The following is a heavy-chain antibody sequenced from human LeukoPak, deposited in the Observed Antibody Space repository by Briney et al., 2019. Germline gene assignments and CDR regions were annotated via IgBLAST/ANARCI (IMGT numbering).Heavy chain of an antibody. D-gene: IGHD2-15*01. CDR3: AKATLGSCSGARCYPFDY. Sequence: PGXSLRLSCEASGFSFSTYAMNWVRQAPGKGLEWVSSIIGSGGSTYFADSVRGRFTISRDNSKNTLYLQMNSLRAEDTARYYCAKATLGSCSGARCYPFDYWGQGTLVNVSS. CDR2: IIGSGGST. J-gene: IGHJ4*02. V-gene: IGHV3-23*01. CDR1: GFSFSTYA.